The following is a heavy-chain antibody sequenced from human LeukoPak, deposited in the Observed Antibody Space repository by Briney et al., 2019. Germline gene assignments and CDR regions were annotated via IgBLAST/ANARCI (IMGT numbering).Heavy chain of an antibody. CDR3: AELGITMIGGV. J-gene: IGHJ6*04. D-gene: IGHD3-10*02. CDR2: ISGSGGST. V-gene: IGHV3-23*01. Sequence: GGSLRLSCAASGFTFSSYAMSWVRQAPGKGLDLVSAISGSGGSTYYADSVKGRFTISRDNSKNTLYLQMNSLRAEDTAVYYCAELGITMIGGVWGKGTTVTISS. CDR1: GFTFSSYA.